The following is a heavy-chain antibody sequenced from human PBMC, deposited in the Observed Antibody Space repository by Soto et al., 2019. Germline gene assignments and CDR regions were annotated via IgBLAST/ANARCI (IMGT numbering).Heavy chain of an antibody. CDR3: AAALHDYGDYVGFYFDY. J-gene: IGHJ4*02. Sequence: QMQLVQSGPEVKKPGTSVKVSCKASGFNFTSSAVQWVRQARGQRLELIGWIVVDSGNTNYAQKFQERVTITRDMSTSTAYMELSSLRSEDTAVYYCAAALHDYGDYVGFYFDYWGQGTLVTVSS. CDR1: GFNFTSSA. D-gene: IGHD4-17*01. CDR2: IVVDSGNT. V-gene: IGHV1-58*01.